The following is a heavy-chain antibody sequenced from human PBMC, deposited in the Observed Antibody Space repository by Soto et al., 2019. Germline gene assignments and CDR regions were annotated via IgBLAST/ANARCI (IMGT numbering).Heavy chain of an antibody. CDR1: GFTFSRHA. Sequence: QVQLVESGGGEVQPRGSLRLSCAASGFTFSRHAIHWVRLTPGRGLEWVLAISRDGSYIYYTDSVKGRFTVSRDNSKNTVFVQMNRLIPDDTALYFCARTRNGGVADSFDSWGQGTRVTVSS. J-gene: IGHJ5*01. CDR3: ARTRNGGVADSFDS. D-gene: IGHD3-3*01. CDR2: ISRDGSYI. V-gene: IGHV3-30*04.